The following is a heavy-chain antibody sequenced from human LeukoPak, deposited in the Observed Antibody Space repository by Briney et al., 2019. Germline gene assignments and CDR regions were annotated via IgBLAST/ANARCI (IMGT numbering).Heavy chain of an antibody. D-gene: IGHD4-23*01. CDR3: ARDDGIGGPFDY. CDR1: GFTFSSYG. V-gene: IGHV3-30*03. Sequence: GGSLRLSCAASGFTFSSYGMHWVRQAPGKGLEWVAVISYDGSNKYYADSVKGRFTISRDNSKNTLYLQMNSLRAEDTAVYYCARDDGIGGPFDYWGQGTLVTVSS. J-gene: IGHJ4*02. CDR2: ISYDGSNK.